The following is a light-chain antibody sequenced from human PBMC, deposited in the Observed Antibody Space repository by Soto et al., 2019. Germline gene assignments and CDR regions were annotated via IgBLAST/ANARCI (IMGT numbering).Light chain of an antibody. CDR2: SNT. Sequence: QSVLTQPPSASGTPGQRVTISCSGSSSNIGSHTVNWYQQLPGAAPRLLIYSNTQRPSGVPDRFSGSKSGTSASLAISGLRSEYEADYYCAAWDDSLNGVFGGGTKLTVL. J-gene: IGLJ3*02. V-gene: IGLV1-44*01. CDR3: AAWDDSLNGV. CDR1: SSNIGSHT.